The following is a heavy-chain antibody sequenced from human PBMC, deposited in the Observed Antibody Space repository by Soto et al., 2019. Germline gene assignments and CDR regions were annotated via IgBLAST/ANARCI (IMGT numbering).Heavy chain of an antibody. CDR2: IYYSGST. J-gene: IGHJ6*02. D-gene: IGHD1-1*01. Sequence: SETLSLTCTVSGGSISSSSYYWGWIRQPPGKGLEWIGSIYYSGSTYYNPSLKSRVTISVDTSKNQFSLKLSSVTAADTAVYYCARPGAGNVYYYYYGMDVWGQGTTVTVSS. V-gene: IGHV4-39*01. CDR1: GGSISSSSYY. CDR3: ARPGAGNVYYYYYGMDV.